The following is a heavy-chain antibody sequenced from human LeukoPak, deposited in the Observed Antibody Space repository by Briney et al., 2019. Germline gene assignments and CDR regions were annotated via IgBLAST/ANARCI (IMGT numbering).Heavy chain of an antibody. Sequence: PGGTLRLSCAASGFIFSSYAMSWVRQAPGTGLEWVSAISGSGGSTYYADSVKGRFTISRDNSNNTLYLQMNSLRAEDTAVYYCARGYGTLFDYWGQGTLVTVSS. CDR2: ISGSGGST. CDR3: ARGYGTLFDY. V-gene: IGHV3-23*01. CDR1: GFIFSSYA. D-gene: IGHD1-14*01. J-gene: IGHJ4*02.